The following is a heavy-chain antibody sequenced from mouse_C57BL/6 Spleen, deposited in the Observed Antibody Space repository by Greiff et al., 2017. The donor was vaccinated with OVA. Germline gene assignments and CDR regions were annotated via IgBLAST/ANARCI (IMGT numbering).Heavy chain of an antibody. J-gene: IGHJ2*01. CDR3: ARHITTVGYFGY. CDR1: GFTFSSYG. CDR2: ISSGGSYT. V-gene: IGHV5-6*01. Sequence: EVQVVESGGDLVKPGGSLKLSCAASGFTFSSYGMSWVRQTPDKRLEWVATISSGGSYTYYPDSVKGRFTISRDNAKNNLYLQMSSLKSEDTAMYYCARHITTVGYFGYWGQGTTLTVSS. D-gene: IGHD1-1*01.